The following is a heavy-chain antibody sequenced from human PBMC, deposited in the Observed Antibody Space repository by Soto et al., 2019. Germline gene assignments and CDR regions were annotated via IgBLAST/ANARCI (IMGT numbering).Heavy chain of an antibody. CDR3: ARDSGWPILNFDN. CDR2: SSYDGRET. CDR1: DFDFSSYG. D-gene: IGHD3-10*01. Sequence: GGSLRLSCAASDFDFSSYGIHWVRQAPGKGLEWVAASSYDGRETFYADSAKGRFTVSKEMSKNTAFLQMNALRHEDTAVYFCARDSGWPILNFDNWGQGTPVTVPQ. J-gene: IGHJ4*02. V-gene: IGHV3-30*03.